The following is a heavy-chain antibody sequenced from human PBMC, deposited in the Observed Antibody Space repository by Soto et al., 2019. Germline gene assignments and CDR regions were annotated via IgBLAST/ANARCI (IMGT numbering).Heavy chain of an antibody. J-gene: IGHJ5*02. CDR2: IKEDGGEQ. CDR3: AITTSTVSYWFDP. Sequence: EIQLMQSGGGLVRPGGSLRLSCAASGFSFSSYWMSWVRQAPGKGPEWVANIKEDGGEQHYVDSVKGRFTISRDNTENSLFLQMNNLRSEESAIYYCAITTSTVSYWFDPWGPGTQVTVSS. CDR1: GFSFSSYW. D-gene: IGHD4-4*01. V-gene: IGHV3-7*03.